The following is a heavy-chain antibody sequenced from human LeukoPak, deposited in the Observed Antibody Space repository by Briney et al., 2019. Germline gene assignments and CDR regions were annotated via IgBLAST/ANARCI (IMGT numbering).Heavy chain of an antibody. J-gene: IGHJ4*02. Sequence: ASVKVFCKASGYTFTSYDINWVRQATGQGLEWMGWMNPNSGNTGYAQKFQGRVTITRNTSISTAYMELSSLRSEDTAVYYCARARPLSGYDYFAGDYWGQGTLVTVSS. V-gene: IGHV1-8*03. CDR2: MNPNSGNT. CDR1: GYTFTSYD. CDR3: ARARPLSGYDYFAGDY. D-gene: IGHD5-12*01.